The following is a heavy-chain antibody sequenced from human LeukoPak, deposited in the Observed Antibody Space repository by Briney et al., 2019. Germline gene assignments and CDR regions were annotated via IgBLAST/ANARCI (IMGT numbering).Heavy chain of an antibody. CDR3: ASMYYDFWSGYYIGHRNAFDI. Sequence: GGSLRLSCAASGFTFSSYWMHWVRQAPGKGLVWVSRINSDGSSTSYVDSVKGRFTISRDNAKNTLYLQMNSLRAEDTAVYYCASMYYDFWSGYYIGHRNAFDIWGQGTMVTVSS. J-gene: IGHJ3*02. CDR2: INSDGSST. CDR1: GFTFSSYW. V-gene: IGHV3-74*01. D-gene: IGHD3-3*01.